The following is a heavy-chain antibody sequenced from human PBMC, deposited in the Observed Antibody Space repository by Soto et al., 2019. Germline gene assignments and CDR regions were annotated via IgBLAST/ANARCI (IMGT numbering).Heavy chain of an antibody. J-gene: IGHJ4*02. D-gene: IGHD1-26*01. CDR3: ARHRANSSPPCDY. CDR2: IDASDSYT. V-gene: IGHV5-10-1*01. CDR1: GYSFTNSW. Sequence: GESLKISCKASGYSFTNSWISWVRQMPGKGLEWMGRIDASDSYTSYSPSFQGQITISADKSVSTAYLQWRRLRASDTAIYYCARHRANSSPPCDYWGQGTLVTVSS.